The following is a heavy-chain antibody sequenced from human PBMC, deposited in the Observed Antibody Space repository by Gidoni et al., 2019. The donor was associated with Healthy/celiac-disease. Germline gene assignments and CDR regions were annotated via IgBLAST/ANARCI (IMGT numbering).Heavy chain of an antibody. D-gene: IGHD3-10*01. J-gene: IGHJ6*02. Sequence: QVQLVQSGAEVKKPGASVKVSCKASGYTFTSYGISWVRQAPGQGLEWMGWISAYNGNTNYAQKLQGRVTMTTDTSTSTAYMELRSLRSDDTAVYYCARGSTAYGSGSYWLYYYYYYGMDVWGQGTTVTVSS. CDR2: ISAYNGNT. CDR1: GYTFTSYG. CDR3: ARGSTAYGSGSYWLYYYYYYGMDV. V-gene: IGHV1-18*01.